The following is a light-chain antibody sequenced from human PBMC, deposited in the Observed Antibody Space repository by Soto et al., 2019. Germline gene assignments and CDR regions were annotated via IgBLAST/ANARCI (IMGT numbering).Light chain of an antibody. Sequence: EIVLTQSPGTLSLSPGERATLSCRASQSVSSSYLAWYQQKPGQAPRLLIYGASSRSTGIPDRFSGSGSGTDFTLTISRLEPEDVAVYYCQQYGSSPMYTFGQGTTLAIK. CDR2: GAS. J-gene: IGKJ2*01. CDR3: QQYGSSPMYT. V-gene: IGKV3-20*01. CDR1: QSVSSSY.